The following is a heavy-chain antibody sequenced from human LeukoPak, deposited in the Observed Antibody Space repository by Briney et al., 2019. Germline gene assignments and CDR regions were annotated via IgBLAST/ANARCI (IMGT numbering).Heavy chain of an antibody. J-gene: IGHJ4*02. CDR2: INSGGTTT. Sequence: GGSLRLSCAACGFAFSTYTMNWARQAPGKGLEWVASINSGGTTTHYAFSVKGRFTISRDNAQNVLYLQMNGLRGDDAAVYYCLRGDSRDFWGQGTLVIVSS. CDR3: LRGDSRDF. D-gene: IGHD3-22*01. V-gene: IGHV3-21*06. CDR1: GFAFSTYT.